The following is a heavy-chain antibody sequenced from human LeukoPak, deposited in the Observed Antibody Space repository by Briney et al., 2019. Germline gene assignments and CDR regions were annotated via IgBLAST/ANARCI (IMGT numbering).Heavy chain of an antibody. Sequence: GGSLRLSCAASGFTFDDFAMHWVRQAPGKGLEWVSSISWNSDNIAYADSVKGRFTISRDNAKNSLYLQMNSLRPEDTAMYYCAKHGLFIARGVKVFGPNWFDHWGQGTLVTVSS. CDR2: ISWNSDNI. CDR3: AKHGLFIARGVKVFGPNWFDH. V-gene: IGHV3-9*01. CDR1: GFTFDDFA. D-gene: IGHD3-10*01. J-gene: IGHJ5*02.